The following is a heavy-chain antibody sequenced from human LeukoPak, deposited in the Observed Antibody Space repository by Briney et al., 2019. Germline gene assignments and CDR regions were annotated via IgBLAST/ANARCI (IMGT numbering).Heavy chain of an antibody. D-gene: IGHD2-2*01. V-gene: IGHV4-34*01. CDR3: ARGPYCSSTSCTENWFDP. J-gene: IGHJ5*02. CDR2: INHSGST. Sequence: PSETLSLTCAVYGGSFSGYYWSWIRQPPGKGLEWIGEINHSGSTNYNPSLKSRVTISVDTSKNQFSLKLSSVTAADTAVYYCARGPYCSSTSCTENWFDPWGQGTLVTVSS. CDR1: GGSFSGYY.